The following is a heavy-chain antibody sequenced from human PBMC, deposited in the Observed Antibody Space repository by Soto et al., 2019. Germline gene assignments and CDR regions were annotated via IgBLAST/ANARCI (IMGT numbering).Heavy chain of an antibody. V-gene: IGHV3-30*03. Sequence: QAHLVESGGGVVQPGRSLRPSCAASGFTFTSYGMHWVRQAPGTRLGWVAVISYDGGLQHYADSVKGRFTISRDNSKNMVLLQMNSLRAEDTAVYYCVSDRGYGHASVPYSWGQGTLVSVSS. CDR2: ISYDGGLQ. CDR3: VSDRGYGHASVPYS. J-gene: IGHJ4*02. D-gene: IGHD5-18*01. CDR1: GFTFTSYG.